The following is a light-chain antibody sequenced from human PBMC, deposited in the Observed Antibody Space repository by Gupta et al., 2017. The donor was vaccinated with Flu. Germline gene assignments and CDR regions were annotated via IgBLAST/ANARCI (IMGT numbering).Light chain of an antibody. Sequence: TIAVSGTTTTVGSNGVNWDRQVPGTAPKLLIYSTNKSTSGGPARFSGSKSGTSASPAIRGLQSEEEAQDYCEKWEDSRTGPIWVFGGGTAVTVL. J-gene: IGLJ3*02. V-gene: IGLV1-44*01. CDR1: TTTVGSNG. CDR3: EKWEDSRTGPIWV. CDR2: STN.